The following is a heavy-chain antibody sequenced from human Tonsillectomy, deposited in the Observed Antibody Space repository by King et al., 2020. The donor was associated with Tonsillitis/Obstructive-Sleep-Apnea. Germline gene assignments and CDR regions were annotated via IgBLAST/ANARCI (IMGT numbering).Heavy chain of an antibody. CDR1: GFTFSTYA. CDR2: ISGSGRST. CDR3: AKVDPYDILTGYPFDY. Sequence: VQLVESGGGLVQPGGSLRLSCAASGFTFSTYAMSWVRQAPGKGLEWVSAISGSGRSTYYADSVKGRFTISRDNSKNTLYLEMSSLRAEDTAVYYCAKVDPYDILTGYPFDYWGQGTLVTGSS. V-gene: IGHV3-23*04. J-gene: IGHJ4*02. D-gene: IGHD3-9*01.